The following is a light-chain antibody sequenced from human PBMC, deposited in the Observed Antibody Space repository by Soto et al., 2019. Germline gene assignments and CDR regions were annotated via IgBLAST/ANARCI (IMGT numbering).Light chain of an antibody. Sequence: EKVMTQSPATLYMSPGERATLSCRASQSVVSFLAWYQQKPGQAPRRLIYGASTRATGIPARFSGSGSGTEFTLTISSLQSEDFAVYYCQQYTNWPSWTFGQGTKVE. V-gene: IGKV3-15*01. CDR3: QQYTNWPSWT. CDR1: QSVVSF. J-gene: IGKJ1*01. CDR2: GAS.